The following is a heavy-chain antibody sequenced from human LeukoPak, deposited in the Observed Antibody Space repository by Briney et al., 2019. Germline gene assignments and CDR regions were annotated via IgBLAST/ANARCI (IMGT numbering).Heavy chain of an antibody. D-gene: IGHD3-16*01. V-gene: IGHV1-18*01. J-gene: IGHJ4*02. CDR3: ARGYRLGRYGGYYFDY. Sequence: VASVKVSCKASGYTFTSYGISWVRQAPGQGLEWMGWISAYNGNTNYAQKLQGRVTMTTDTSTSTAYMELRSLRSDDTAVYYCARGYRLGRYGGYYFDYWGQGTLVTVSS. CDR1: GYTFTSYG. CDR2: ISAYNGNT.